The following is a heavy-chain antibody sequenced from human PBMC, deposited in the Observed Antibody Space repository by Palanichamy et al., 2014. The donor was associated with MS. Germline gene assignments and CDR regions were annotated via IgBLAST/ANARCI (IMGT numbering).Heavy chain of an antibody. CDR2: IYHSGST. CDR1: GGSISSGGYY. J-gene: IGHJ4*02. D-gene: IGHD6-6*01. Sequence: QVQLQESGPGLVKPSQTLSLTCTVSGGSISSGGYYWSWIRQHPGKGLEWIGYIYHSGSTYYNPSLKSRVTISVDTSKNQFSLKLSSVTAADTAVYYCARGSSIAVRLGLFDYWGQGTLVTVSS. CDR3: ARGSSIAVRLGLFDY. V-gene: IGHV4-31*03.